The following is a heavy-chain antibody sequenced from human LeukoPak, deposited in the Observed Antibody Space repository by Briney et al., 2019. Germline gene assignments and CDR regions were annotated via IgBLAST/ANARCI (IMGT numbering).Heavy chain of an antibody. CDR1: GFTFSSYW. CDR2: IKKDGSEK. Sequence: GGSLRLSCAASGFTFSSYWMSWVRQAPGKGLEWVANIKKDGSEKYYVDSVKGRFTISRDNAKNSLYLQMNSLRAEDTAVYYCARDGRAAAGTGGDYWGQGTLVTVSS. CDR3: ARDGRAAAGTGGDY. D-gene: IGHD6-13*01. J-gene: IGHJ4*02. V-gene: IGHV3-7*01.